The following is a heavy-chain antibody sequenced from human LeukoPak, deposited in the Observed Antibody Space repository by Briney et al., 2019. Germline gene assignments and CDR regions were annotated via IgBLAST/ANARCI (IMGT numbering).Heavy chain of an antibody. CDR1: GGSISSFY. D-gene: IGHD3-10*01. V-gene: IGHV4-4*07. CDR3: ARDSGTTGEVKFDP. Sequence: SDTLSLTCTVSGGSISSFYCNWLRQPAGKGLEWIGRIYTSGTTTYNPSLKSRVTMSVDTSKNQFSLKLSSVTAADTAVYYCARDSGTTGEVKFDPWGQGTLVTVSS. J-gene: IGHJ5*02. CDR2: IYTSGTT.